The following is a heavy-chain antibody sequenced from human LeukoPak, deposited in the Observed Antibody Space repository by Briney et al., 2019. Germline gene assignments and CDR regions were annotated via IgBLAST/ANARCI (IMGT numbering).Heavy chain of an antibody. V-gene: IGHV3-23*01. J-gene: IGHJ1*01. CDR3: AKVPGRYSSGVFFQH. CDR2: ISNGGDYT. Sequence: GGSLRLSCAASGFTFSSYAMTWVRQAPGKGLEWVSSISNGGDYTYYVDSVKGRFTISRDNSKNTLYLQMNSLRAEDTAVYYCAKVPGRYSSGVFFQHWGQGTLVTVSS. CDR1: GFTFSSYA. D-gene: IGHD6-19*01.